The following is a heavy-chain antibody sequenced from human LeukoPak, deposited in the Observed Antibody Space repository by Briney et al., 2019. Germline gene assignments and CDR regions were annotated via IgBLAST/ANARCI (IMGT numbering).Heavy chain of an antibody. D-gene: IGHD3-22*01. Sequence: GGSLRLPCAASGFTFSNYWMYWVRQVPGKGLLWVARINSDGIRTSHADSVQGRFTISRDNANNTLYLQMNSLRVEDTAVYYCARGGSGSGYHYYYYYMDVWGKGTTVTISS. CDR2: INSDGIRT. CDR3: ARGGSGSGYHYYYYYMDV. CDR1: GFTFSNYW. V-gene: IGHV3-74*01. J-gene: IGHJ6*03.